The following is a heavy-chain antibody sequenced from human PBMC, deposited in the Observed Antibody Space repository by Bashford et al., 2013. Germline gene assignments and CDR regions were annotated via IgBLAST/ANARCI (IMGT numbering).Heavy chain of an antibody. J-gene: IGHJ4*02. CDR2: VYTGGLT. V-gene: IGHV4-4*07. CDR1: GASISTYY. Sequence: SETLSLTCTVSGASISTYYWSWIRQPAGKGLEWIGRVYTGGLTGYNPSLKSRVILSVDTSKNQFSLKVKSVTAADTAIYYCARVPRGYSTSWAVDSWGQGSLVTVSS. D-gene: IGHD5-18*01. CDR3: ARVPRGYSTSWAVDS.